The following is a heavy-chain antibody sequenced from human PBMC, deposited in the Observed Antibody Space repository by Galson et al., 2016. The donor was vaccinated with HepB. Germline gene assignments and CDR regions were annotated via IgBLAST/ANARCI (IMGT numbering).Heavy chain of an antibody. Sequence: SLRLSCAASGFTFRPYNMNWVRQAPGKALEWVSSISSGSSYIYYADSVKGRFTISGDNTRNSLYLQMNRLRVEDTAAYYCARDGGSYGSGSYFLEYWGQGVLVTVSS. CDR3: ARDGGSYGSGSYFLEY. CDR2: ISSGSSYI. V-gene: IGHV3-21*01. J-gene: IGHJ4*02. D-gene: IGHD3-10*01. CDR1: GFTFRPYN.